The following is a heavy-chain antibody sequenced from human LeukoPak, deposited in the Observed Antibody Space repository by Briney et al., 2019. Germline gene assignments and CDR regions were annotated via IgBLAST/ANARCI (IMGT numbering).Heavy chain of an antibody. Sequence: GGSLRLSCTVSGFTVSSNSMSWVRQAPGKGLEWVSFIYSDNTHYSDSVKGRFTSCRDNSKNTLYLQMNSLSAEDTAVYSCASRAGAYSHPYDYWGQGTLVTVSS. CDR2: IYSDNT. V-gene: IGHV3-53*01. D-gene: IGHD4/OR15-4a*01. CDR3: ASRAGAYSHPYDY. J-gene: IGHJ4*02. CDR1: GFTVSSNS.